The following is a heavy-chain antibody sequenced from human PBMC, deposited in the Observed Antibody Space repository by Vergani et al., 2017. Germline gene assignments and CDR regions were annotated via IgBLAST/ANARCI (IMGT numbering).Heavy chain of an antibody. J-gene: IGHJ2*01. V-gene: IGHV1-69*06. CDR1: GGTFSSYA. Sequence: QVQLVQSGAEVKKPGSSVKVSCKASGGTFSSYAISWVRQAPGQGLEWMGGSIPIFGTANYAQKFKGRVTMTTDTSTSTAYMELRSLRSDDTAVYYCARGESLPPGSNYWYFGLWGRGTLVTVSS. CDR3: ARGESLPPGSNYWYFGL. CDR2: SIPIFGTA. D-gene: IGHD3-10*01.